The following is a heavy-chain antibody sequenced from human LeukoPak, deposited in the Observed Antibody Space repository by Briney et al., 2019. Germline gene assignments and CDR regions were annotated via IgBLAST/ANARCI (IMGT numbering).Heavy chain of an antibody. Sequence: SETLSLTCAVYGGSFSGYYWSWIRQPPGKGLEWMGEINHSGSTNYNPSLKSRVTISVDTSKNQFSLKLSSVTAADTAVYYCARGRVWVRGVIMDFDYWGQGTLVTVSS. J-gene: IGHJ4*02. D-gene: IGHD3-10*01. V-gene: IGHV4-34*01. CDR3: ARGRVWVRGVIMDFDY. CDR1: GGSFSGYY. CDR2: INHSGST.